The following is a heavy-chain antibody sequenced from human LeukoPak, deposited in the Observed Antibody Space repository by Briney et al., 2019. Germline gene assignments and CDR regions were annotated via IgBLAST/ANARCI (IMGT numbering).Heavy chain of an antibody. CDR3: ASRKLGNDY. V-gene: IGHV4-59*02. CDR2: IYHTGST. D-gene: IGHD7-27*01. J-gene: IGHJ4*02. Sequence: SETLSLTCTISGGSVSDYYWSWIRQSPGKGLVWIGYIYHTGSTSYSPSLKSRVTISADTSQNQFSLKLSSVTAADTAVYYCASRKLGNDYWGQGTLVTVSS. CDR1: GGSVSDYY.